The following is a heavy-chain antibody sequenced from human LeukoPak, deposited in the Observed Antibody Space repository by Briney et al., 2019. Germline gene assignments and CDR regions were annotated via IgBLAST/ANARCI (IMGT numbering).Heavy chain of an antibody. CDR3: VKDLSGTYSFDY. Sequence: GGSLRLSCSASGFTFSTCAMHWVRQAPGKGPEFVSGINDNGGTTHYADSVKGRFTISRDNSKNTVYLQMSSLRAEDTAVYHCVKDLSGTYSFDYWGQGTLVTVSS. CDR1: GFTFSTCA. J-gene: IGHJ4*02. CDR2: INDNGGTT. D-gene: IGHD1-26*01. V-gene: IGHV3-64D*06.